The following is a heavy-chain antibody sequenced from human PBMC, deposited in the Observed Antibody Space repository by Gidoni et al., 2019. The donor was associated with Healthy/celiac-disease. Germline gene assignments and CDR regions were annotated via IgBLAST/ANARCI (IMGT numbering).Heavy chain of an antibody. V-gene: IGHV3-48*02. CDR3: ARGCSSTSCPGGRSAFDI. CDR2: IMSSSSTI. J-gene: IGHJ3*02. Sequence: EVQLVESGGGLVQPGGSVGLSCSASGFPFIRYSMNWVRQAPGKGLEWVSYIMSSSSTIYYADSVKGRFTISRDNAKNSLYLQMNSLRDEDTAVYYCARGCSSTSCPGGRSAFDIWGQGTMVTVSS. CDR1: GFPFIRYS. D-gene: IGHD2-2*01.